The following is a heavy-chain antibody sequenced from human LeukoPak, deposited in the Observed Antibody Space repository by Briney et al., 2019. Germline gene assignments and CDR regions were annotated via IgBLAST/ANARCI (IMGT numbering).Heavy chain of an antibody. CDR3: AKDAAYYYDNSGWYYFDY. V-gene: IGHV3-30*02. D-gene: IGHD3-22*01. CDR2: IRNDGSNK. J-gene: IGHJ4*02. Sequence: GGSLRLSCAASGFIFSSYGMHWVRQAPGKGLEWVAFIRNDGSNKYYGDSVKGRFTISRDNTKNTMYLQMNSLRAEDTAVYYCAKDAAYYYDNSGWYYFDYWGQGTLVTVSS. CDR1: GFIFSSYG.